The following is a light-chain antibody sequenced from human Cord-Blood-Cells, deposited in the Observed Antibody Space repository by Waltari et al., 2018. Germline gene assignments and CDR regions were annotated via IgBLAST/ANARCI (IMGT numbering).Light chain of an antibody. CDR2: RDS. CDR1: NIGRKK. V-gene: IGLV3-9*01. CDR3: QVWDSSTVV. Sequence: SYELTQPLSVSVALGQTARITRGGNNIGRKKVHWYQQKPGQAPVLVIYRDSNRPSGIPERFSGSNSGNTATLTISRAQAGDEADYYCQVWDSSTVVFGGGTKLTVL. J-gene: IGLJ2*01.